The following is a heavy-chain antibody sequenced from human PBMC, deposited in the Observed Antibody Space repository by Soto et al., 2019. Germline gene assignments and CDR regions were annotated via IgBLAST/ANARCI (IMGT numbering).Heavy chain of an antibody. D-gene: IGHD1-26*01. V-gene: IGHV1-69*01. CDR2: IIPIFGTA. Sequence: QVQLVQSGAEVKKPGSSVKVSCKASGGTFSSYAISWVRHAPGQGLEWMGGIIPIFGTANYAQKFQGRVTITADESTSTAYMELCSLTSEDTAVYYCATALSDGGSYYVGGLDYWGQGSLVTVSS. CDR1: GGTFSSYA. J-gene: IGHJ4*02. CDR3: ATALSDGGSYYVGGLDY.